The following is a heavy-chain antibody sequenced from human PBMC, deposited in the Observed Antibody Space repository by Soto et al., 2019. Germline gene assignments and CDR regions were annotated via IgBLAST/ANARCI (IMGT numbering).Heavy chain of an antibody. J-gene: IGHJ4*02. CDR2: ISAYNGDT. CDR1: GYTFTSYG. D-gene: IGHD6-13*01. V-gene: IGHV1-18*01. CDR3: ARGASSLPGFY. Sequence: QVQLVQSEAEVKKPGASVKVSCKATGYTFTSYGISWVRLAPGQGLEWKGWISAYNGDTDYAHNLQGRVTLTTDTSTTTAYMELRSLRSDDTAVYYCARGASSLPGFYSGQGTLVTVSS.